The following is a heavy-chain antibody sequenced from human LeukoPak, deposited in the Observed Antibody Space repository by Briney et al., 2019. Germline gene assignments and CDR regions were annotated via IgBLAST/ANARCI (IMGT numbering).Heavy chain of an antibody. J-gene: IGHJ4*02. CDR3: ARHGERWLQSSGFDY. V-gene: IGHV4-34*01. Sequence: SETLSLTCAVYGGSFSGYYWSWIRQPPGKGLEWIGEINHSGSTNYNPSLKSRVTISVDTSKNQFSLKLSSVTAADTAVYYCARHGERWLQSSGFDYWGQGTLVTVSS. D-gene: IGHD5-24*01. CDR2: INHSGST. CDR1: GGSFSGYY.